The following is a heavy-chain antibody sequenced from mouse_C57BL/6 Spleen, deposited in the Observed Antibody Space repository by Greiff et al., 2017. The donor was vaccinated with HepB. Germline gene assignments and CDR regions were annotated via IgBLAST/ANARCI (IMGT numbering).Heavy chain of an antibody. D-gene: IGHD1-1*01. Sequence: VQLQQSGAELVKPGASVKMSCKASGYTFTSYWITWVKQRPGQGLEWIGDIYPGSGSTNYNEKFKSKATLTVDTSSSTAYMQLSSLTSEDSAVYYCARERYYGSSYVDFDYWGQGTTLTVSS. CDR1: GYTFTSYW. CDR2: IYPGSGST. J-gene: IGHJ2*01. CDR3: ARERYYGSSYVDFDY. V-gene: IGHV1-55*01.